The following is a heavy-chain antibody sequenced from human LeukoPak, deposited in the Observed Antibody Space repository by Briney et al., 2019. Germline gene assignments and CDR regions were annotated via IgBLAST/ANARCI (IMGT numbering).Heavy chain of an antibody. D-gene: IGHD3-22*01. V-gene: IGHV4-39*07. CDR2: IYYSGST. J-gene: IGHJ4*02. Sequence: SETLSLTCTVSGGSISSSYYWGWIRQPPGKGLEWIGNIYYSGSTYYNSSLKSRVTISVDTSKNQFSLKLTSVTAADTAVYYCARLLPDSSGYFDYWGQGTLVTVSS. CDR3: ARLLPDSSGYFDY. CDR1: GGSISSSYY.